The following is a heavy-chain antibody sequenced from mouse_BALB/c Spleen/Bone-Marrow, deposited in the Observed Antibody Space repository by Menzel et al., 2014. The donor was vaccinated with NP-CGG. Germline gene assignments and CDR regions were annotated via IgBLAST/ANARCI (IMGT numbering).Heavy chain of an antibody. D-gene: IGHD1-1*01. CDR2: ISSGGRYT. V-gene: IGHV5-9*02. Sequence: EVMLVESGGGLVKPGGSLKLSCAASGFVFSSYDMSWVRQTPEKRLEWVATISSGGRYTKYTDSVKGRFTFSRDNSRNTLYLQMRSRRSDDAALYYCARQVVGVRRSLDYWGQGTSVTVSS. J-gene: IGHJ4*01. CDR1: GFVFSSYD. CDR3: ARQVVGVRRSLDY.